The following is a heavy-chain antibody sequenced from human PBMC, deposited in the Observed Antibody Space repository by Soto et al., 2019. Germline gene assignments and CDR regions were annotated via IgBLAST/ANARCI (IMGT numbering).Heavy chain of an antibody. CDR1: GDSVSSNTAA. J-gene: IGHJ4*02. Sequence: QTLSLPCAISGDSVSSNTAAWNWIRSSPSRGLEWLGRTYYRSNWRHDYAVSVKSRITVNPDTSKNHFSLQLNSVTPDDTAVYYCARGVAGSGFDLWGQGTLVTVSS. V-gene: IGHV6-1*01. CDR2: TYYRSNWRH. CDR3: ARGVAGSGFDL. D-gene: IGHD6-19*01.